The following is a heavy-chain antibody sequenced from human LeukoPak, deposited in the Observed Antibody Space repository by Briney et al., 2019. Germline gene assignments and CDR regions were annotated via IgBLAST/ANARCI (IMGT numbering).Heavy chain of an antibody. CDR1: GGSFSGYY. Sequence: SETLSLTCAVYGGSFSGYYWSWIRQPPGKGLEWIGEINHSGSTNYNPSLKSRVTISVDTSKNQFSLKLRSVTAADTALYYCARARFGSSWYLNFQHWGRGTLVTVSS. V-gene: IGHV4-34*01. CDR3: ARARFGSSWYLNFQH. D-gene: IGHD6-13*01. CDR2: INHSGST. J-gene: IGHJ1*01.